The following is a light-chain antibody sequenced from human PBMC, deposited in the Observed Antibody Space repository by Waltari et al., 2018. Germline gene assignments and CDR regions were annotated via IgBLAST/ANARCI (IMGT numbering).Light chain of an antibody. CDR3: QVWDSSRAHVV. Sequence: SYVLTQPPSVSVAPGQTARITCGINNIGSRSVHWCQQRPGQAPVTVIYYDTDRPSGIPELFSGSNCGDTATLIISRVEAGDEADYYCQVWDSSRAHVVFGGGTRLTVL. V-gene: IGLV3-21*04. CDR2: YDT. CDR1: NIGSRS. J-gene: IGLJ3*02.